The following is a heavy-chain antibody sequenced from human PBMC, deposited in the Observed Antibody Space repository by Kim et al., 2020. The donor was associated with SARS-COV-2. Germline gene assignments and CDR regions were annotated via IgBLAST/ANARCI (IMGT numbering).Heavy chain of an antibody. CDR1: GYTFTSYG. CDR3: ARGSYYDFWSGSDSDY. D-gene: IGHD3-3*01. Sequence: ASVKVSCKASGYTFTSYGISWVRQAPGQGLEWMGWISGYNGNTNYAKKLQGRVTMSTDTSTSTAYMELRSLRSDDTAVYYCARGSYYDFWSGSDSDYWGQGTLVTVAS. J-gene: IGHJ4*02. V-gene: IGHV1-18*01. CDR2: ISGYNGNT.